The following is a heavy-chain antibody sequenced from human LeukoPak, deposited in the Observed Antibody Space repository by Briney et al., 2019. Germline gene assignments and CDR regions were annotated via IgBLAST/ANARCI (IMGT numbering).Heavy chain of an antibody. CDR2: ISYDGSNK. V-gene: IGHV3-30-3*01. J-gene: IGHJ4*02. D-gene: IGHD5-24*01. CDR1: GFTFSSYA. CDR3: ARGRDGYESTYYFDY. Sequence: GGSLRLSCAASGFTFSSYAMHWVRQAPGKGLEWVAVISYDGSNKYYADSVKGRFTISRDNTKNTLYLQMNSLRAEDTAVYYCARGRDGYESTYYFDYWGQGTLVTVSS.